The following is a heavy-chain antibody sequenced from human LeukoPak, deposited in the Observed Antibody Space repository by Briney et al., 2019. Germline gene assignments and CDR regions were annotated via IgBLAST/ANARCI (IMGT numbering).Heavy chain of an antibody. V-gene: IGHV4-34*01. Sequence: GSLRLSCAASGFTFSSYAMNWVRQAPGKGLEWIGEINHSGSTNYNPSLKSRVTISVDTSKNQFSLKLSSVTAADTAVYYCARALLYSSSYWFDPWGQGTLVTVSS. CDR1: GFTFSSYA. D-gene: IGHD6-13*01. CDR2: INHSGST. J-gene: IGHJ5*02. CDR3: ARALLYSSSYWFDP.